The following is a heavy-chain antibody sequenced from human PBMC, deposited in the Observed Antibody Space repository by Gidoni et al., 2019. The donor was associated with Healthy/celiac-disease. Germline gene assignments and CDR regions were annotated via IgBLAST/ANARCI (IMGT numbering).Heavy chain of an antibody. Sequence: EVQLVESGGGLVKPGGSRRRSCAASGFTFSNAWMNWVRQAPGKGLEWVGRIKSKTDGGTTDYAAPVKGRFTISRDDSKNTLYLQMNSLKTEDTAVYYCTTPPQWLLPPWYFGLWGRGTLVTVSS. V-gene: IGHV3-15*07. D-gene: IGHD3-22*01. CDR3: TTPPQWLLPPWYFGL. J-gene: IGHJ2*01. CDR2: IKSKTDGGTT. CDR1: GFTFSNAW.